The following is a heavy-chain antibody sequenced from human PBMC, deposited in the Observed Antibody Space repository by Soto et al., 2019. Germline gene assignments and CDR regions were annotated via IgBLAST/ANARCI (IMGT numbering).Heavy chain of an antibody. CDR2: INAGNGNT. J-gene: IGHJ6*03. CDR3: ARDCYDFWSGYPTPYYMDV. V-gene: IGHV1-3*01. Sequence: ASVKVSCKASGYTFTSYAMHWVRQAPGQRLEWMGWINAGNGNTKYSQKFQGRVTITRDTSASTAYMELSSLRSEDTAVYYCARDCYDFWSGYPTPYYMDVWGKGTTVTVSS. CDR1: GYTFTSYA. D-gene: IGHD3-3*01.